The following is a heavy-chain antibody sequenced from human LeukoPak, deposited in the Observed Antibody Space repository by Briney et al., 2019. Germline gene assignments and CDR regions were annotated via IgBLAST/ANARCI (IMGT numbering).Heavy chain of an antibody. CDR2: IGATGGDL. V-gene: IGHV3-23*01. D-gene: IGHD6-13*01. CDR3: AKYLAAGKFYFDY. J-gene: IGHJ4*02. Sequence: GGPLRLSCAASGFPFSSYAMTWVRQAPGKGLEWVSAIGATGGDLYYADSVKGRFTISRDNSKNTLYLQIHSLRAEDTAIYYCAKYLAAGKFYFDYWGQGTLVTVSS. CDR1: GFPFSSYA.